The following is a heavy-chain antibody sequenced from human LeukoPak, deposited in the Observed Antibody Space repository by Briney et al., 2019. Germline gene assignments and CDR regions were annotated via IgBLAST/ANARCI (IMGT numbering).Heavy chain of an antibody. CDR3: ARDRGSSHAFDI. V-gene: IGHV3-23*01. D-gene: IGHD1-26*01. CDR1: GFTFNIYA. CDR2: LNENGGNT. J-gene: IGHJ3*02. Sequence: GGSLRLSCAACGFTFNIYAMSWVRQAPGKGLAWVAGLNENGGNTYYADSVKGRFTISRDNSENTLYLQMNSLRAEDTAVYYCARDRGSSHAFDIWGQGTMVTVSS.